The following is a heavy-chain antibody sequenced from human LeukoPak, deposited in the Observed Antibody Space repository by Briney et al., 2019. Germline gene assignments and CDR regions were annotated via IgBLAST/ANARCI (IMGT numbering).Heavy chain of an antibody. D-gene: IGHD2-15*01. CDR3: ARGGTHIVVVVAAGSFDY. Sequence: GASVKNSCKASGGTFSSYAISWVRQAPGQGLEWMGGIIPIFGTANYAQKFQGRVTITADESTSTAYMELSSLRSEDTAVYYCARGGTHIVVVVAAGSFDYWGQGTLVTVSS. CDR1: GGTFSSYA. CDR2: IIPIFGTA. J-gene: IGHJ4*02. V-gene: IGHV1-69*13.